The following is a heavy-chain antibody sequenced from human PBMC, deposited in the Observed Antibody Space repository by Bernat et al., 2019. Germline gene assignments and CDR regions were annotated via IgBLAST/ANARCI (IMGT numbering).Heavy chain of an antibody. Sequence: QVQLQQWGAGLLKPSETLSLTCAVYGGSFSGYYWSWIRQPPGKGLEWIGEINHSGSTNYNPSLKIRVTISVDTSKNQFSLKLSSVTAADTAVYYCARGLGCSSTSCHPRSSNYDELSQLVDVWGKGTTVTVSS. CDR2: INHSGST. CDR1: GGSFSGYY. D-gene: IGHD2-2*01. CDR3: ARGLGCSSTSCHPRSSNYDELSQLVDV. V-gene: IGHV4-34*01. J-gene: IGHJ6*04.